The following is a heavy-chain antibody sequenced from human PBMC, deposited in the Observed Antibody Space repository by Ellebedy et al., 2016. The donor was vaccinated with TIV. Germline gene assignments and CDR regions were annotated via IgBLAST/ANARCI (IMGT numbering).Heavy chain of an antibody. J-gene: IGHJ4*02. V-gene: IGHV5-51*01. Sequence: GESLKISCKGSGYTFFSYWIGWMRQKPGKGLEWMAIIYPGDSETRYSPSFQGQVTISADKSISTAYLQWSSLKASDTAMYYCARLDMDIVATIINYWGQGTLVTVSS. CDR1: GYTFFSYW. CDR2: IYPGDSET. D-gene: IGHD5-12*01. CDR3: ARLDMDIVATIINY.